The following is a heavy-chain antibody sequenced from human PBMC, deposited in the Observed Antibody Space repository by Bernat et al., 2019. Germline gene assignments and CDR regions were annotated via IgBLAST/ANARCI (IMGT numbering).Heavy chain of an antibody. CDR1: GFTFSSYG. J-gene: IGHJ6*02. CDR3: AKGDTAMAKYYYYYYGMDV. V-gene: IGHV3-30*18. D-gene: IGHD5-18*01. Sequence: QVQLVESGGGVVQPGRSLRLSCAASGFTFSSYGMHWVRQAPGKGLEWVAVISYDGSNKYYADSVKGRFTSSIDNSKNTLYLQMNSLRAEDTAVYYCAKGDTAMAKYYYYYYGMDVWGQGTTVTVSS. CDR2: ISYDGSNK.